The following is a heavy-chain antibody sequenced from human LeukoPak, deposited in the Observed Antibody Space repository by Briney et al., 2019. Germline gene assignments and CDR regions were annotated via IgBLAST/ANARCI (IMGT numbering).Heavy chain of an antibody. J-gene: IGHJ4*02. CDR1: GGSISSGGYS. V-gene: IGHV4-30-2*01. Sequence: SETLSLTCAVSGGSISSGGYSWSWIRQPPGKGLEWIGYIYHSGSTYYNPSLKSRVTISVDRSKNQFSLKLSSVTAADTAVYYCARVDYGDYGSFDYWGQGTLVTVSS. CDR2: IYHSGST. D-gene: IGHD4-17*01. CDR3: ARVDYGDYGSFDY.